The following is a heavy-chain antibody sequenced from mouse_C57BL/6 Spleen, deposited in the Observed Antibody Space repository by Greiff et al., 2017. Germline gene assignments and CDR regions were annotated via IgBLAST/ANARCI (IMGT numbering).Heavy chain of an antibody. CDR3: ARWDYYGSSYRYFDV. J-gene: IGHJ1*03. CDR1: GYTFTDYN. Sequence: EVKLQQSGPELVKPGASVKMSCKASGYTFTDYNMHWVKQSHGKSLEWIGYINPNNGGTSYNQKFKGKATLTVNKSSSTAYMELRSLTSEDSAVYYCARWDYYGSSYRYFDVWGTGTTVTVSS. V-gene: IGHV1-22*01. D-gene: IGHD1-1*01. CDR2: INPNNGGT.